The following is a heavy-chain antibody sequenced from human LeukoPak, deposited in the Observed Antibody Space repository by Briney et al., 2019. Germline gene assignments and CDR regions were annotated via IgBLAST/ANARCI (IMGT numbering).Heavy chain of an antibody. D-gene: IGHD4-17*01. CDR1: GFTFSSYE. CDR3: AKVPRLTTGY. J-gene: IGHJ4*02. Sequence: PGGSLRLSCAASGFTFSSYEMNWVRQAPGKGLEWVSYISSSGSTIYYADSVKGRFTISRDNSKNALYLQMNSLRAEDTAVYYCAKVPRLTTGYWGQGTLVTVSS. V-gene: IGHV3-48*03. CDR2: ISSSGSTI.